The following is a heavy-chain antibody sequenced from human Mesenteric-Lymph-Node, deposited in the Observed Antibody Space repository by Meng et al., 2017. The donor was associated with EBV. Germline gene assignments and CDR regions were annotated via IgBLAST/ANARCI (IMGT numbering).Heavy chain of an antibody. CDR3: APDSGTYYYYFDY. V-gene: IGHV7-4-1*02. CDR2: INTDTGIP. CDR1: GSTFTNYA. Sequence: QVQLVQSGSELREPWASVKVSLKAFGSTFTNYAMNWVRQAPGPGLEWMGWINTDTGIPTYAQGFTGRFVFSLDTSVSTAYLQISSLKAEDTAVYYCAPDSGTYYYYFDYWGQGTLVTVSS. D-gene: IGHD1-26*01. J-gene: IGHJ4*02.